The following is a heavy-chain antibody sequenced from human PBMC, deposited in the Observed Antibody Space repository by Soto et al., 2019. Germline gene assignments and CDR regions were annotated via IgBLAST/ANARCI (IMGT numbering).Heavy chain of an antibody. D-gene: IGHD6-13*01. V-gene: IGHV3-30-3*01. CDR2: ISYDGSNK. CDR1: GFTFSSYA. Sequence: QVQLVESGGGVVQPGRSLRLSCAASGFTFSSYAMHWVRQAPGKGLEWVAVISYDGSNKYYADSVKGRFTISRDNSKNTMYMQMNSMRAEDTAVYYCARRHSEAGDAFDIWGQGTMVTVSS. J-gene: IGHJ3*02. CDR3: ARRHSEAGDAFDI.